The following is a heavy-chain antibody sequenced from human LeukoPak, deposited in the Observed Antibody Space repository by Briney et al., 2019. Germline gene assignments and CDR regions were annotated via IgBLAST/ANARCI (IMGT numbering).Heavy chain of an antibody. CDR3: ARQRTIAAAMYYFDY. J-gene: IGHJ4*02. D-gene: IGHD6-13*01. CDR2: IYYSGST. Sequence: PSETLSLTCAVYGGSFSGYYWSWIRQPPGKGLEWIVSIYYSGSTYYNPSLKSRVTISVDTSKNQFSLKLSSVTAADTAVYYCARQRTIAAAMYYFDYWGQGTLVTVSS. V-gene: IGHV4-34*01. CDR1: GGSFSGYY.